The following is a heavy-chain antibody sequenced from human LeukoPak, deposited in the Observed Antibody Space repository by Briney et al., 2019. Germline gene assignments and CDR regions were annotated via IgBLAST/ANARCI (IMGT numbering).Heavy chain of an antibody. D-gene: IGHD6-13*01. CDR3: ARPRGYSSSSFRFDP. V-gene: IGHV3-7*01. CDR2: IKQDGSEK. Sequence: GGSLRLSCAASGFTFSSHWMSWVRQAPGKGLEWVANIKQDGSEKYYVDSVKGRFTISRDNAKNSLYLQMNSLRAEDTAVYYCARPRGYSSSSFRFDPWGQGTLVTVSS. J-gene: IGHJ5*02. CDR1: GFTFSSHW.